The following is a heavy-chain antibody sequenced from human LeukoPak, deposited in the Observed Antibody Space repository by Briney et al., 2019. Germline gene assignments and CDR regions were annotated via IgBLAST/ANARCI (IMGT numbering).Heavy chain of an antibody. CDR3: ARGMAVAQRDY. D-gene: IGHD6-19*01. V-gene: IGHV4-34*01. Sequence: SETLSLTCAVYGGSFSGYYWSWIRQPPGKGLEWIGEINHSGSTNYNPSLKSRVTISVDTSKNQFSLKLSSVTAADTAVYYCARGMAVAQRDYWGQGTLVTVSS. CDR2: INHSGST. CDR1: GGSFSGYY. J-gene: IGHJ4*02.